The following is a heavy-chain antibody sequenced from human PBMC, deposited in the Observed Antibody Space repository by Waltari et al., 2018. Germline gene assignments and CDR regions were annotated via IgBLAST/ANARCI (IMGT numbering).Heavy chain of an antibody. CDR2: ISISGETI. CDR1: GFTFNTYE. D-gene: IGHD3-22*01. Sequence: EVHLVESGGRLVHAGGSLSLSCAPSGFTFNTYEMNWVPQAPGKGLEWVSYISISGETIYYADSVKGRFTISRDNAKNSLYLQMNSLRAEDTALYYCFGVSSDYYYAEYWGQGTLVTVSS. V-gene: IGHV3-48*03. J-gene: IGHJ4*02. CDR3: FGVSSDYYYAEY.